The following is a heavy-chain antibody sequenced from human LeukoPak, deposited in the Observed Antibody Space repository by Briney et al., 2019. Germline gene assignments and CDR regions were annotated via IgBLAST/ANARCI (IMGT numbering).Heavy chain of an antibody. CDR1: GFTFSSYA. CDR2: VSHSGGST. Sequence: GGSLRLSCAASGFTFSSYAMSWVRQAPGKGLEGVSTVSHSGGSTYFADSVKGRLTISRDNSKNTLYLQMNSLRAEDTAVYYCAKGNNYGPVDYWGQGTLVTVSS. D-gene: IGHD5-18*01. CDR3: AKGNNYGPVDY. J-gene: IGHJ4*02. V-gene: IGHV3-23*01.